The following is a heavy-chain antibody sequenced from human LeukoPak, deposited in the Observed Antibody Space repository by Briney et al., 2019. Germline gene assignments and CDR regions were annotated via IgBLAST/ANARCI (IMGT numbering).Heavy chain of an antibody. CDR1: GYTLTELS. J-gene: IGHJ5*02. D-gene: IGHD2-2*01. Sequence: ASVKVSCKVSGYTLTELSMHWVRQAPGKGLEWMGGFDPEDGETIYARKFQGRVTMTEDTSTDTAYMELSSLRSEDTAVYYCATGICSSTSCYPNWFDPWGQGTLVTVSS. CDR3: ATGICSSTSCYPNWFDP. V-gene: IGHV1-24*01. CDR2: FDPEDGET.